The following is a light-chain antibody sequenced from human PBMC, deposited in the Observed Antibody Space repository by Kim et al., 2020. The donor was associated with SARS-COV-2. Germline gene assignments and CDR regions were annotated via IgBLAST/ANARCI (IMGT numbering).Light chain of an antibody. V-gene: IGLV2-18*02. J-gene: IGLJ1*01. CDR1: TSGVGGSNR. Sequence: SPCPEPTSGVGGSNRGSWHPPPPGTAPKLIIYEVSNRPSGVPDRFSGSKSGNTASLTISGLQAEDEADYYCSSYTTSNTGVFGTGTKVTVL. CDR3: SSYTTSNTGV. CDR2: EVS.